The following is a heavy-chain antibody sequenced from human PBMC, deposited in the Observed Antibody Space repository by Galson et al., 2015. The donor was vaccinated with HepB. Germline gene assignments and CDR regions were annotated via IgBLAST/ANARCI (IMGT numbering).Heavy chain of an antibody. J-gene: IGHJ4*02. CDR1: GFTFSSYAM. D-gene: IGHD3-22*01. Sequence: SLRLSCAASGFTFSSYAMSWVRQPPGKGLEWIGEIYHSGSTNYNPSLKSRVTISIDKSKNQFSLKLSSVTAADTAVYYCARALTYYYDSSGYSDWGQGTLVTVSS. CDR2: IYHSGST. V-gene: IGHV4-4*02. CDR3: ARALTYYYDSSGYSD.